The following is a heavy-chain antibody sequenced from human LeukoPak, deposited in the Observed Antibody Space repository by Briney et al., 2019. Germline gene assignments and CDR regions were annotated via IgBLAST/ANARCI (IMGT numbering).Heavy chain of an antibody. D-gene: IGHD3-22*01. CDR3: ARGPYSYDSSGAFDI. V-gene: IGHV4-34*01. CDR2: INHSGST. Sequence: PSETLSLTCAVYGGSFSGYYWSWIRQPPGKGLEWIGEINHSGSTNYNPSLKSRVTISIDTSKNQFSLKLSSVTAADTAVYFCARGPYSYDSSGAFDIWGQGTMVTVSS. CDR1: GGSFSGYY. J-gene: IGHJ3*02.